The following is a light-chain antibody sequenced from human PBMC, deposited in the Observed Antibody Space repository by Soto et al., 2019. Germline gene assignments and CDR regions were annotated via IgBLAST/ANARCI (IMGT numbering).Light chain of an antibody. CDR1: SSDVGAYSY. CDR2: DVS. V-gene: IGLV2-14*01. CDR3: SSYTSSTPYV. Sequence: QSVLTQPASVSGSPGQSITISCTGTSSDVGAYSYVSWYQQHPGKAPKLIIYDVSDRPSGISNRFSGSKSDNTASLTISGLQAEDEAEYYCSSYTSSTPYVFGTGTKVTVL. J-gene: IGLJ1*01.